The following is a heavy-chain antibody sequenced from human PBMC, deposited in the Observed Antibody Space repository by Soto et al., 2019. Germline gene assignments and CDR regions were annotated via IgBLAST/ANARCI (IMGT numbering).Heavy chain of an antibody. Sequence: QVHLVQSGAEVKKPGASVKVSCKASGYTFTSYGITWVRQAPGQGLEWMGWISAHNGNTDYAQKLQGRFIVTRATSTSTASMELRSLISDDTAVYYCARGRYGDYWGQGALVTVSS. CDR3: ARGRYGDY. D-gene: IGHD1-1*01. CDR2: ISAHNGNT. CDR1: GYTFTSYG. V-gene: IGHV1-18*01. J-gene: IGHJ4*02.